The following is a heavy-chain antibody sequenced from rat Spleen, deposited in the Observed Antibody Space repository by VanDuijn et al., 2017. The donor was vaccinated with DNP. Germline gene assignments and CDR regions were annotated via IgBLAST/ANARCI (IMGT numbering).Heavy chain of an antibody. V-gene: IGHV5-7*01. CDR2: ITYDGSRT. CDR1: GVTFNDYN. J-gene: IGHJ3*01. Sequence: EVQLVESGGGLVQPGRSLKLSCAASGVTFNDYNMAWVRQAPKKGLEWVATITYDGSRTYYRDSVKGRFTISRDNAKRTQYLQMDSLRSEDTATYYCVTHPSWFGYWGPGTLVTVSS. CDR3: VTHPSWFGY.